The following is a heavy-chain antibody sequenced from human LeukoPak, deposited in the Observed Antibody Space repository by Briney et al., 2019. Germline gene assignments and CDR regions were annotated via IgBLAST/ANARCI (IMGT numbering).Heavy chain of an antibody. D-gene: IGHD6-19*01. J-gene: IGHJ5*02. Sequence: GASVKVSCKASGYTFTSYYIHWVRQAPGQGREGRGGINPCGGSTSYAQKFQGRVTITRDKSTSTVYMELSSLRSEDTAVYYCASKDSSGWYEEAWGQGTLVTVSS. CDR1: GYTFTSYY. V-gene: IGHV1-46*01. CDR3: ASKDSSGWYEEA. CDR2: INPCGGST.